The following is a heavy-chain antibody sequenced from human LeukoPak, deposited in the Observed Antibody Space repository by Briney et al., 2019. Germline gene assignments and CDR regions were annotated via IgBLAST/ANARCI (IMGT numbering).Heavy chain of an antibody. V-gene: IGHV3-48*02. Sequence: GGSLRLSCAASGFTFSNENMNWVRQAPGKGLEWIPYISGSGETIFYAPSLKGRFAISRDNAKNSLYLQMSSLRDEDTAVYYCARGLGSSWFYRWGQGTLVTVSS. CDR2: ISGSGETI. D-gene: IGHD6-13*01. J-gene: IGHJ4*02. CDR1: GFTFSNEN. CDR3: ARGLGSSWFYR.